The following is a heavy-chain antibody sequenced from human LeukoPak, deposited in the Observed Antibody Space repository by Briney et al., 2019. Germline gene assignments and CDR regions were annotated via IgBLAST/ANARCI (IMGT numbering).Heavy chain of an antibody. CDR1: GYTFTSYG. CDR3: ARARLYCSSTSCWLPGAFDI. J-gene: IGHJ3*02. CDR2: ISAYNGNT. D-gene: IGHD2-2*01. Sequence: GASVKVSCKASGYTFTSYGISWVRQAPGQGLEWMGWISAYNGNTNYAQKLRGRVTMTTDTSTSTAYMELRSLRSDDTAVYYCARARLYCSSTSCWLPGAFDIWGQGTMVTVSS. V-gene: IGHV1-18*01.